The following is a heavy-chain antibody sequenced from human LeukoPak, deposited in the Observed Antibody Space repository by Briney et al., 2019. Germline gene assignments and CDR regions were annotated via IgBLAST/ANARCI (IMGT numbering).Heavy chain of an antibody. CDR2: ISDNEGST. CDR3: ARHDSFIPY. CDR1: GFTFNYYA. J-gene: IGHJ4*02. Sequence: GGSLRLSCAASGFTFNYYAISWVRQAPGKGLEWVSGISDNEGSTYYTDSVKGRFTISRDNTKNTVYLQMNNLRPDDTAVSFCARHDSFIPYWGQGTLVTVSS. D-gene: IGHD5-18*01. V-gene: IGHV3-23*01.